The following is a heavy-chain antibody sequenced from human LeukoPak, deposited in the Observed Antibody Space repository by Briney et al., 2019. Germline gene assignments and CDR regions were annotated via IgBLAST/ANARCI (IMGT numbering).Heavy chain of an antibody. CDR2: ISSSGYTI. Sequence: GRSLRLSCAASGFTFSSYAMHWVRQAPGKGLEWVSCISSSGYTIYYADSVKGRFTISRDNAKNSLYLQMSSLRAEDTAVYYCARAVSVGYGLNWGQGTLVTVSS. CDR1: GFTFSSYA. D-gene: IGHD5-12*01. CDR3: ARAVSVGYGLN. J-gene: IGHJ4*02. V-gene: IGHV3-48*03.